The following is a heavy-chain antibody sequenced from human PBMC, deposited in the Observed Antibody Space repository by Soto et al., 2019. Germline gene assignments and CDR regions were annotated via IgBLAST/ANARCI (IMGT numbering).Heavy chain of an antibody. CDR2: IYPGDSDT. Sequence: PGESLKISCKGSGYSFTSYWIGWGRQMPGKGLEWMGIIYPGDSDTRYSPSFQGQVTISADKSISTAYLQWSSLKASDTAMYYCARLGPIVATTTEDYYYYGMDVWGQGTTVTVSS. J-gene: IGHJ6*02. V-gene: IGHV5-51*01. CDR1: GYSFTSYW. CDR3: ARLGPIVATTTEDYYYYGMDV. D-gene: IGHD5-12*01.